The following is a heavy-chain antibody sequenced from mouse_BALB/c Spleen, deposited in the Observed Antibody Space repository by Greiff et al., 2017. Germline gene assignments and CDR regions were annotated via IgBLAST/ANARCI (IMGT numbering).Heavy chain of an antibody. D-gene: IGHD2-5*01. V-gene: IGHV3-2*02. J-gene: IGHJ2*01. CDR2: ISYSGST. Sequence: EVQGVESGPGLVKPSQSLSLTCTVTGYSITSDYAWNWIRQFPGNKLEWMGYISYSGSTSYNPSLKSRISITRDTSKNQFFLQLNSVTTEDTATYYCARKSNPGYFDYWGQGTTLTVSS. CDR3: ARKSNPGYFDY. CDR1: GYSITSDYA.